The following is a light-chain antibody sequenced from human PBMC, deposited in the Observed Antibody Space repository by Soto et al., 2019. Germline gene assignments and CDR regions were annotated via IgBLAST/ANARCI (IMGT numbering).Light chain of an antibody. V-gene: IGLV1-47*01. CDR3: AAWDDNLIGVV. CDR2: NNG. J-gene: IGLJ2*01. Sequence: QSVLTQPPSVSGAPGQRGTISCSGSASNVGNNYVSWYQQLPGTAPKLLISNNGQRPSGVPDRFSASKSGTSASLAISGLRSEDEAEYSCAAWDDNLIGVVFGGGTKLTVL. CDR1: ASNVGNNY.